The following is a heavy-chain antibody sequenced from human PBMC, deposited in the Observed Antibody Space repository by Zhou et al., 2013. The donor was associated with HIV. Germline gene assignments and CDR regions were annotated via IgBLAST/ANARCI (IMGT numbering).Heavy chain of an antibody. CDR1: GYTFKNYG. CDR2: ISGYNDNT. J-gene: IGHJ6*03. V-gene: IGHV1-18*01. CDR3: RALGALMVICYSAGGRTSSYMDV. Sequence: QVQLVQSGVEVKKPGDSVKVSCQAAGYTFKNYGVSWVRQAPGQGPEWMGWISGYNDNTVYAPKFQDRVTLTTDTSMSLAFMMLRNLRTDDTALYFVRALGALMVICYSAGGRTSSYMDVVGREGLAVTVS. D-gene: IGHD2-8*01.